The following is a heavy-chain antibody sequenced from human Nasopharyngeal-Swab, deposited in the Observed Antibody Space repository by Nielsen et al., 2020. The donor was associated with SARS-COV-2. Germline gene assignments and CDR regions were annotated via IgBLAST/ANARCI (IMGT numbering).Heavy chain of an antibody. D-gene: IGHD5-18*01. J-gene: IGHJ4*02. V-gene: IGHV4-34*01. Sequence: SETLSLTCAVHGGSFSGYYWSWIRQPPGKGLEWIGEINHSGSTNYNPSLKSRVTISVDTSKNQFSLKLSSVTAADTAVYYRAREDTAMGEIFDYWGQGTLVTVSS. CDR2: INHSGST. CDR3: AREDTAMGEIFDY. CDR1: GGSFSGYY.